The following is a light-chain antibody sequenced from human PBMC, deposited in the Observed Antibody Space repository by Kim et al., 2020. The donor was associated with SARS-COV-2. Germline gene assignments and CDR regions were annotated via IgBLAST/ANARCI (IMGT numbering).Light chain of an antibody. CDR2: GAS. CDR1: QSVSTN. CDR3: HKYDAWPWT. V-gene: IGKV3-15*01. Sequence: EIVLTQSPASLSVSPGERVTLSCRASQSVSTNLAWFRQKPGQAPRLLIYGASTRGTGVPATFSGSGSGTEFTLTISSLQSEDIAVYYCHKYDAWPWTFGQGTKLDIK. J-gene: IGKJ1*01.